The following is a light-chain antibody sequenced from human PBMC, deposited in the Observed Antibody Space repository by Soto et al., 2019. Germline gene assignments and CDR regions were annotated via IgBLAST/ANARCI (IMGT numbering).Light chain of an antibody. CDR3: QQYNSYRA. J-gene: IGKJ1*01. V-gene: IGKV1-5*03. CDR1: ESIDSL. Sequence: DIQMTQSPSTLSASVGDRVTITCRASESIDSLLAWHQQKPGRAPKLLISKASSLESGVPSRFSGSGFGTEFTLTISSLQPDDFATYYCQQYNSYRAFGQGTKVEI. CDR2: KAS.